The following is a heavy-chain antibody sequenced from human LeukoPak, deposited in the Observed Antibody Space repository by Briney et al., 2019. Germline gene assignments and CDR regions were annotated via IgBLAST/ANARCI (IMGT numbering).Heavy chain of an antibody. CDR3: AKDGGLWVSAHWGDS. V-gene: IGHV3-53*01. CDR2: IYSGGST. Sequence: QPGGSLRLSCAASGFTVSSNYMSWVRQAPGKGLEWVSVIYSGGSTYYADSVKGRFTVSRDDSKNTLYLQMNSLRAEDTAVYYCAKDGGLWVSAHWGDSWGRGTLVTVSS. D-gene: IGHD7-27*01. CDR1: GFTVSSNY. J-gene: IGHJ4*02.